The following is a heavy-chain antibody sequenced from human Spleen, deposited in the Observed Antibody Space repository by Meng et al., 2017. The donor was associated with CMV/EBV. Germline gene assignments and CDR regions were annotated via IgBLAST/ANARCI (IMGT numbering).Heavy chain of an antibody. CDR2: ITYDSRYI. J-gene: IGHJ6*02. CDR3: ARADIVAVYYYYGMDV. V-gene: IGHV3-21*01. CDR1: GLSFSDLT. Sequence: GESLKISCAASGLSFSDLTMNWVRQAPGEGLEWVSSITYDSRYIYYADSLEGRFTISRDNAKNSLYLQMNSLRAEDTAVYYCARADIVAVYYYYGMDVWGQGTTVTVS. D-gene: IGHD5-12*01.